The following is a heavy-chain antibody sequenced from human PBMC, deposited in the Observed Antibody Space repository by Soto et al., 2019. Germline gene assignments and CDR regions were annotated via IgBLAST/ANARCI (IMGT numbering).Heavy chain of an antibody. J-gene: IGHJ6*03. V-gene: IGHV3-30*18. CDR1: GFTFSNYG. CDR2: ISYDGSIE. Sequence: VQLVESGGGVVQPGRSLRLSCAVSGFTFSNYGMHWVRQAPGKGLEWVALISYDGSIEYYGDSVKGRFTISRDNSRTTLYLQMNSLRAEDTAVYYCAKGYYYMDVWGKGTTVTVSS. CDR3: AKGYYYMDV.